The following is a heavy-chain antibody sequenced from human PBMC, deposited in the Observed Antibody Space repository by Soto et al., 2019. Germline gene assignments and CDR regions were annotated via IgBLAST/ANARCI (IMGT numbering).Heavy chain of an antibody. J-gene: IGHJ5*02. CDR1: GFTFSNAW. CDR3: NTVRFLEWLDGNWFDP. V-gene: IGHV3-15*07. CDR2: IKSKTDGGTT. D-gene: IGHD3-3*01. Sequence: EVQLVESGGGLVKPGGSLRLSCAASGFTFSNAWMNWVRQAPGKGLEWVGRIKSKTDGGTTDYAAPVKGRFTISRDDSKNTLYLQMTRLKTEDTAVYYCNTVRFLEWLDGNWFDPWGQGTLVTVSS.